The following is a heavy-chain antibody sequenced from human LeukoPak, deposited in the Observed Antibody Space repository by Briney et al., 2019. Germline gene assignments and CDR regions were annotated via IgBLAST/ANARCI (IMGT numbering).Heavy chain of an antibody. CDR1: GGSISSGSYY. CDR3: ARDSTYYDFWSANGPPMDV. V-gene: IGHV4-61*02. CDR2: IYTSGST. Sequence: PSETLSLTCTVSGGSISSGSYYWSWIRQPAGKGLEWIGRIYTSGSTNYNPSLKSRVTISVDTSKNQFSLKLSSVTAADTAVYYCARDSTYYDFWSANGPPMDVWGKGTTVTVSS. J-gene: IGHJ6*04. D-gene: IGHD3-3*01.